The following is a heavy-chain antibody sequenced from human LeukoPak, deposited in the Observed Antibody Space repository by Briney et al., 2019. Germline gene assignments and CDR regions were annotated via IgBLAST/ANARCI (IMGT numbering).Heavy chain of an antibody. CDR1: GGSISSYY. CDR2: IYYSGST. CDR3: ARHARYSSSWGEAC. V-gene: IGHV4-59*08. D-gene: IGHD6-13*01. J-gene: IGHJ4*02. Sequence: PSETLSLTCTVSGGSISSYYWSWIRQPPGKGLEWIGYIYYSGSTNYNPSLKSRVTISVDTSKNQFSLKLSSVTAADTAVYYCARHARYSSSWGEACWGQGTLVTVSS.